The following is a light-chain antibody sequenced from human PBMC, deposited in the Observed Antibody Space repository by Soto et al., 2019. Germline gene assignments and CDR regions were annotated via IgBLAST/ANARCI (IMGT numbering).Light chain of an antibody. J-gene: IGKJ1*01. CDR1: QSVSSN. Sequence: EIVMTQSPATLSVSPGERATLSCRASQSVSSNLAWYQQKPGQAPRLLIYGASTRATGIPARFSGSGSGTEFTLTISSLQSEDFAVYYCQQYNSCPLGTFGQGTKVEIK. CDR2: GAS. CDR3: QQYNSCPLGT. V-gene: IGKV3-15*01.